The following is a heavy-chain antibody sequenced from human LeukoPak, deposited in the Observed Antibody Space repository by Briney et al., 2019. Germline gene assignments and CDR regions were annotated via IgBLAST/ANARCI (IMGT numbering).Heavy chain of an antibody. CDR2: INPNSGGT. Sequence: ASVKVSCKASGYTFSVYFMHWMRQAPGQGLEWMGWINPNSGGTNYAQKFQGRVTMTRDTSISTAYMELSRLRSDDTAVYYCARDREAGYDSGAFDIWGQGTMVTVSS. J-gene: IGHJ3*02. CDR3: ARDREAGYDSGAFDI. V-gene: IGHV1-2*02. CDR1: GYTFSVYF. D-gene: IGHD5-12*01.